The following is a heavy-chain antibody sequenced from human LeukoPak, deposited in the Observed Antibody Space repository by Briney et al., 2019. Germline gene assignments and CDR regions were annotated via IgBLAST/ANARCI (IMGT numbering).Heavy chain of an antibody. V-gene: IGHV4-61*02. CDR1: GGSISSGSYY. D-gene: IGHD3-10*01. J-gene: IGHJ4*02. CDR3: ARVMVRGASFDY. Sequence: PSETLSLTCTVSGGSISSGSYYWSWIRQPAGKGLEWIGRIYTSGSTNYNPSLKSRVTISVDTSKNQFSLKLSSVTAADTAVYYCARVMVRGASFDYWGQGTLVTVSS. CDR2: IYTSGST.